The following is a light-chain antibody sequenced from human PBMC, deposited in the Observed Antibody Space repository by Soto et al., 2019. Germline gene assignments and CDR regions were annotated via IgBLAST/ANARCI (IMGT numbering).Light chain of an antibody. Sequence: QSVLTQLPSVSGAPGQRVTISCTGSSSNIGAGYDVHWYQQLPGTAPKLLIYGNSNRPSGVPDRFSGSKSGTSASLAITGLRAEDEADYYCQSYDSSLSGVIFGGGTKLTVL. J-gene: IGLJ2*01. V-gene: IGLV1-40*01. CDR3: QSYDSSLSGVI. CDR1: SSNIGAGYD. CDR2: GNS.